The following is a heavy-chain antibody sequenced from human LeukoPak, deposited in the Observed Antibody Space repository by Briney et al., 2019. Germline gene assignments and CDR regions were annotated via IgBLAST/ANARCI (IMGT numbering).Heavy chain of an antibody. V-gene: IGHV3-30*18. CDR3: AKGDGPLDGIDV. CDR1: GFTFSSYG. Sequence: PGRSLRLSCAASGFTFSSYGMHWVRQAPGKGLEWVAVISYDGSNKYYADSVKGRFTISRDNSKNTLYLQMNSLRAEDMAVYYCAKGDGPLDGIDVWGQGTTVTV. D-gene: IGHD5-24*01. J-gene: IGHJ6*02. CDR2: ISYDGSNK.